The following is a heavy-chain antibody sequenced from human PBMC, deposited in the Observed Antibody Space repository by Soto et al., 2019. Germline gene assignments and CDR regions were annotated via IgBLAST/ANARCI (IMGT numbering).Heavy chain of an antibody. V-gene: IGHV3-33*01. CDR1: GFTFSSYG. D-gene: IGHD2-2*01. CDR2: IWYDGSNK. Sequence: QVQLVESGGGVVQPGRSLRLSCAASGFTFSSYGMHWVRQAPGKGLEWVAVIWYDGSNKYYADSVKGRFTISRDNSKNTLYRQMNSLRAEDTAVYYCAREGNCSSTSCYWGYYYYYMDVWGKGTTVTVSS. CDR3: AREGNCSSTSCYWGYYYYYMDV. J-gene: IGHJ6*03.